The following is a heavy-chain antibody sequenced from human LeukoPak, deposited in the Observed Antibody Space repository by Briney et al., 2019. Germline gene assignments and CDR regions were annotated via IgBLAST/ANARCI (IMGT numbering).Heavy chain of an antibody. CDR3: ARVGVLLWFGGTNWFDP. CDR1: GFTFGDYA. J-gene: IGHJ5*02. CDR2: IRSKAYGGTT. Sequence: GGSLRLSCTASGFTFGDYAMSWFRQAPGKGLEWVGFIRSKAYGGTTEYAASVKGRFTISRDDSKSIAYLQMNSLKTEDTAVYYCARVGVLLWFGGTNWFDPWGQGTLVTVSS. D-gene: IGHD3-10*01. V-gene: IGHV3-49*03.